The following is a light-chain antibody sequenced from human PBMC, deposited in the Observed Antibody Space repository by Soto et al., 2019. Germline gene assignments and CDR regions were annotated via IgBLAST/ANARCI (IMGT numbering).Light chain of an antibody. CDR1: QDISNY. V-gene: IGKV1-33*01. Sequence: DIQMTQSPSSLSASVGDRVIITCQASQDISNYLNRYQQKPGKAPKLLIYDGSNLETGVPSRFGGSGSGTDFTLTISSLQPEEIATSFCQQYDNVSRTFGGGTKVQIK. CDR2: DGS. J-gene: IGKJ4*01. CDR3: QQYDNVSRT.